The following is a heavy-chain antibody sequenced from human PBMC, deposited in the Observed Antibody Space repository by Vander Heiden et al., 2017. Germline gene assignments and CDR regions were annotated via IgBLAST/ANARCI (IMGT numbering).Heavy chain of an antibody. CDR3: AREGGRGSSCYDY. J-gene: IGHJ4*02. V-gene: IGHV3-30-3*01. D-gene: IGHD6-13*01. CDR1: GFTFSSYA. Sequence: QVQLVESGGGVVQPGRSLRLSCAASGFTFSSYAMHRVRQAPGKGREWGAVISYEGSNKYYADSVKGRFTISRDNSKNTLYLKMNSRRAEDTAVYYCAREGGRGSSCYDYWGQGTLVTVSS. CDR2: ISYEGSNK.